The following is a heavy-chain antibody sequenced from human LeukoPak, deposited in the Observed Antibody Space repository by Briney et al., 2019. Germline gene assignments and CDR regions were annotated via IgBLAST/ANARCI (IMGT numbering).Heavy chain of an antibody. V-gene: IGHV3-21*01. CDR3: ARDESNVPGASSLHVY. J-gene: IGHJ4*02. CDR1: GFTFDDYG. Sequence: GGSLRLSCAASGFTFDDYGMSWVRQAPGKGLEWVSSISGSSIYIHYEDSLKGRFTISRHNAKKTLFLHINSLRVEDTAVYYCARDESNVPGASSLHVYWGPGTLVTVSS. D-gene: IGHD3-10*02. CDR2: ISGSSIYI.